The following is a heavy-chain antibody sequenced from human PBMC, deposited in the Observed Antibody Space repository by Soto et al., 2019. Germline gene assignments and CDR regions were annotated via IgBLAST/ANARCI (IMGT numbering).Heavy chain of an antibody. Sequence: GGSLRLSCAASGFTVSSNYMSWVRQAPGKGLEWVSVIYSGGSTYYADSVKGRFTISRDNSKNTLYLQMNSLRAEDTAVYYCARGKKYCTNGVCYQDMGGYFDYWGQGTLVTVSS. J-gene: IGHJ4*02. V-gene: IGHV3-53*01. CDR3: ARGKKYCTNGVCYQDMGGYFDY. D-gene: IGHD2-8*01. CDR1: GFTVSSNY. CDR2: IYSGGST.